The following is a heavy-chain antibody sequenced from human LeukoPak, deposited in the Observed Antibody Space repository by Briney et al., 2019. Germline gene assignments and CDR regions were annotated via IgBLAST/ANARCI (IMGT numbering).Heavy chain of an antibody. CDR1: GGSISSYY. Sequence: SETLSLTCTVSGGSISSYYWSWIRQPPGKGLEWIGYIYYSGSTNYNPSLKSRVTISVDTSKNQFSLKLSAVTAADTAVYYCAREDYGMDVWGQGTTVTVSS. CDR3: AREDYGMDV. V-gene: IGHV4-59*01. CDR2: IYYSGST. J-gene: IGHJ6*02.